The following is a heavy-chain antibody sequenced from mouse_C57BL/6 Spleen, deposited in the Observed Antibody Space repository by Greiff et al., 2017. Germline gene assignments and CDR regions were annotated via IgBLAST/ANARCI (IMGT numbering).Heavy chain of an antibody. D-gene: IGHD2-1*01. CDR2: IHPSDSDT. V-gene: IGHV1-74*01. CDR3: AMFVLYYKDWMDY. Sequence: VQLQQSGAELVKPGASVKVSCKASGYTFTSYWMHWVKQRPGQGLEWIGRIHPSDSDTNYNQKFKGKATLTVDKSSSTANMQLSSLTSEDSAVYYCAMFVLYYKDWMDYWGQGTSVTVSS. J-gene: IGHJ4*01. CDR1: GYTFTSYW.